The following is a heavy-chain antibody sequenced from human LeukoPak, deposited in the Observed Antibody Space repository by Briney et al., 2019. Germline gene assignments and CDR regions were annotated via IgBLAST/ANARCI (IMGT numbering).Heavy chain of an antibody. V-gene: IGHV3-15*01. D-gene: IGHD2-21*02. CDR2: IKSKTDGGTT. CDR1: GFTLSSYS. CDR3: TTSLAGAVTAVYPFDN. Sequence: PGGSLRLSCEVSGFTLSSYSMNWVRQAPGKGLEWVGRIKSKTDGGTTDYAAPVKGRITISRDDSTNTLHLQMNSLKTEDTAVYYCTTSLAGAVTAVYPFDNWGQGTLVTVSS. J-gene: IGHJ4*02.